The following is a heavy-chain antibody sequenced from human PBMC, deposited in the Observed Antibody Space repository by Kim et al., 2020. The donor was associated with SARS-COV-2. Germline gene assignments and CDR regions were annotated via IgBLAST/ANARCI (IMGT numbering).Heavy chain of an antibody. V-gene: IGHV4-59*01. CDR1: GGSISSYY. CDR3: ARYSSSWYGHYYYYYMDV. D-gene: IGHD6-13*01. CDR2: IYYSGST. J-gene: IGHJ6*03. Sequence: SETLSLTCTVSGGSISSYYWSWIRQPPGKGLEWIGYIYYSGSTNYNPSLKSRVTISVDTSKNQFSLKLSSVTAADTAVYYCARYSSSWYGHYYYYYMDV.